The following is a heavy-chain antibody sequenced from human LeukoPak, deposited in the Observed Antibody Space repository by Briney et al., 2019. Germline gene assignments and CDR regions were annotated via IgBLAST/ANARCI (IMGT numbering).Heavy chain of an antibody. V-gene: IGHV1-2*06. CDR2: INPNSGGT. CDR1: GYTFTSYY. Sequence: ASVKVSCKASGYTFTSYYMHWVRQAPGQGLEWMGRINPNSGGTNYAQKFQGRVTMTRDTSISTAYMELSRLRSDDTAVYYCARGTARIVVVVAGFDPWGQGTLVTVSS. CDR3: ARGTARIVVVVAGFDP. J-gene: IGHJ5*02. D-gene: IGHD2-15*01.